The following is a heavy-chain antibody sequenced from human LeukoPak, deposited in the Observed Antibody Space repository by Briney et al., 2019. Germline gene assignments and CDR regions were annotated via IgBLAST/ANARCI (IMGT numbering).Heavy chain of an antibody. CDR1: GFTFSSHG. V-gene: IGHV3-30*03. J-gene: IGHJ4*02. CDR3: VRSDEMRSYYDN. CDR2: ISYDGSNK. Sequence: QPGRSLRLSCAASGFTFSSHGMHWVRQAPGKGLEWVAAISYDGSNKFYADSVKGRFTISRDNSENTLYLQMNSLRAEDTAVYYCVRSDEMRSYYDNWGQGTLVTVSS. D-gene: IGHD3-10*01.